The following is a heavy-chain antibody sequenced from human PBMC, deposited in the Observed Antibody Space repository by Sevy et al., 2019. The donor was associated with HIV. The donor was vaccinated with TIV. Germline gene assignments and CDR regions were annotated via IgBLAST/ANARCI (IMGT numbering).Heavy chain of an antibody. CDR1: GFIFSSYE. J-gene: IGHJ4*02. CDR3: ARDLPPSATTVAHFDN. V-gene: IGHV3-48*03. Sequence: GGSLRLSCVASGFIFSSYEMNWVRQAPGKGLEWISYISNSGSALYYSDSVKGRFNISRDNAKNSLYLQMNSLRAEDTAVYYCARDLPPSATTVAHFDNWGQGTLVTVSS. D-gene: IGHD4-4*01. CDR2: ISNSGSAL.